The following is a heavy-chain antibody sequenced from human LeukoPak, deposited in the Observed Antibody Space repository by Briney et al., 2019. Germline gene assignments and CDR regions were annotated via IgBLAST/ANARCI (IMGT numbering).Heavy chain of an antibody. CDR1: GFTFSSYT. CDR2: ISYDGSNK. V-gene: IGHV3-30*03. CDR3: ARDLSAAYDF. Sequence: PGGSLRLSCAASGFTFSSYTMSWVRQAPGKGLEWVAVISYDGSNKYYADSVKGRFTISRDNSKDTLYLQMDSLRAEDTAVYYCARDLSAAYDFWGQGVLVTVSS. J-gene: IGHJ4*02. D-gene: IGHD2-21*01.